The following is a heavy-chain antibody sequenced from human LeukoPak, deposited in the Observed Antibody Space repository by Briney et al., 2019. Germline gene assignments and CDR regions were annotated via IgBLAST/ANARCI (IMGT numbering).Heavy chain of an antibody. Sequence: SETLSLTCTVSGGSISSYYWGWIRQPPGKGLEWIGCIYYSGSTYYNPSLKSRVTISVDTSKNQFSLKLSSVTAADTAVYYCAGILQLELDYWGQGTLVTVSS. D-gene: IGHD1-1*01. CDR1: GGSISSYY. CDR3: AGILQLELDY. V-gene: IGHV4-39*01. J-gene: IGHJ4*02. CDR2: IYYSGST.